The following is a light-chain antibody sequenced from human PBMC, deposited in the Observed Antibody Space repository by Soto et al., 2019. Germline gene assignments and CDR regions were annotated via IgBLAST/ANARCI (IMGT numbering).Light chain of an antibody. J-gene: IGLJ2*01. Sequence: QSVLTQPASVSASPGQSITISCTGTSSDVGAYNYVSWYQQHPGKAPKLMIYDVSTRPSGVSDRFSGSKSGNTASLTISGLQAEDEADYYCNSYTSSHSLEVFGGGTKVTVL. CDR1: SSDVGAYNY. V-gene: IGLV2-14*03. CDR2: DVS. CDR3: NSYTSSHSLEV.